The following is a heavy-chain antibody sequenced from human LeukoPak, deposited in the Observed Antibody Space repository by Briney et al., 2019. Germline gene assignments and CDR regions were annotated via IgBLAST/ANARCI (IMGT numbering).Heavy chain of an antibody. CDR3: ARAQTYGDSRLLLDY. D-gene: IGHD4-17*01. Sequence: PGGSLRLSCAASGFTFGNYGMSWVRQAPGKGLEWVSGLNWNGGVTGYADSVEGRFTISRDNAKNSQYLQMSSLRVEDTALYYCARAQTYGDSRLLLDYWGQGTLVTVSS. CDR1: GFTFGNYG. J-gene: IGHJ4*02. CDR2: LNWNGGVT. V-gene: IGHV3-20*04.